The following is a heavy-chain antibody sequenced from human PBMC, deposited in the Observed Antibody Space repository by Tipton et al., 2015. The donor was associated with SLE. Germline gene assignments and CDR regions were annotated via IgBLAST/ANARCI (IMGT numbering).Heavy chain of an antibody. D-gene: IGHD6-19*01. J-gene: IGHJ6*03. V-gene: IGHV4-61*02. CDR2: IYTSGST. CDR1: GGSISSGSYY. Sequence: LRLSCTVSGGSISSGSYYWSWIRQPAGKGLEWIGRIYTSGSTNYNPSPKSRVTISVDTSKNQFSPELSSVTAADTAVYYCASEVAVAGRHYYYYMDVWGKGTTVTVSS. CDR3: ASEVAVAGRHYYYYMDV.